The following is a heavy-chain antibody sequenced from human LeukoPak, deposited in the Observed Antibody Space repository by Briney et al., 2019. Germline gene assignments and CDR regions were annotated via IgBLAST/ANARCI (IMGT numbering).Heavy chain of an antibody. CDR1: GGSISSSSYY. Sequence: PSETLSLTCTVSGGSISSSSYYWGWIRQPPGKGLEWIGSIYYSGSSNYNPSLKSRLTMSVDTSRNQFSLKLSSVTAADTAVYYCARLHSGNYFPYFNFWGQGTLVTVSS. J-gene: IGHJ4*02. V-gene: IGHV4-39*07. D-gene: IGHD3-22*01. CDR3: ARLHSGNYFPYFNF. CDR2: IYYSGSS.